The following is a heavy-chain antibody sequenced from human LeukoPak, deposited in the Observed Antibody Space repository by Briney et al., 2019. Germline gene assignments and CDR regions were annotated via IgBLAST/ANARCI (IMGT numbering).Heavy chain of an antibody. V-gene: IGHV3-30*18. J-gene: IGHJ3*02. Sequence: PGRSLRLSCAASGFTFSSYGMHWVRQAPGKGLEWVAVISYDGSNKYYADSVKGRFTISRDNSKNTLCLQMNSLRAEDTAVYYCAKEEWFGESHHDAFDIWGQGTMVTVSS. CDR3: AKEEWFGESHHDAFDI. CDR2: ISYDGSNK. CDR1: GFTFSSYG. D-gene: IGHD3-10*01.